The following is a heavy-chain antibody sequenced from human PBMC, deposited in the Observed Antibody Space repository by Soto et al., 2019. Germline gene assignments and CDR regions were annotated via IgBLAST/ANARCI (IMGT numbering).Heavy chain of an antibody. CDR2: INTKNGNT. V-gene: IGHV1-18*01. D-gene: IGHD6-19*01. CDR3: ARDQAPYSNGWYY. J-gene: IGHJ4*02. CDR1: GYTFTSYG. Sequence: ASVKVSCKASGYTFTSYGIIWVRQAPGQGLEWMGWINTKNGNTHYAQKLQGRVTMTTDTSTTTAYMELRSLRTDDTAAYFCARDQAPYSNGWYYWGQGTLVTVSS.